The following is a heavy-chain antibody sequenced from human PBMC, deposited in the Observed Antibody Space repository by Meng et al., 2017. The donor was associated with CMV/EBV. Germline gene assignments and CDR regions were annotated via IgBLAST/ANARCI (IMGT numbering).Heavy chain of an antibody. V-gene: IGHV1-18*01. Sequence: QVQPVQSGPEVKKPGASVKVSFKASGYTFNTFGISWVRQAPGQGLEWMGWISGYNGVTNYAPKMQGKVTMTTDPSTSTAYLELRSLRSDDTAVYFCARDASFYYDSTGYHSAYWGQGTLVTVSS. J-gene: IGHJ4*02. D-gene: IGHD3-22*01. CDR3: ARDASFYYDSTGYHSAY. CDR1: GYTFNTFG. CDR2: ISGYNGVT.